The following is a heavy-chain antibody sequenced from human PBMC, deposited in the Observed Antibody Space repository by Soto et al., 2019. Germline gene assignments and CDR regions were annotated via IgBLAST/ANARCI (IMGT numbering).Heavy chain of an antibody. V-gene: IGHV2-5*02. CDR1: GFSLSTSGVG. Sequence: QITLKESGPTLVKPTQTLTLTCTFSGFSLSTSGVGVGWIRQPPGTALEWLALIYRDDDKRFRPSLQSRLSITEDTSKNQVVLTMTNMDPVDTGTYYCARHLRRVVDYWGQGILVTVSS. CDR3: ARHLRRVVDY. J-gene: IGHJ4*02. CDR2: IYRDDDK.